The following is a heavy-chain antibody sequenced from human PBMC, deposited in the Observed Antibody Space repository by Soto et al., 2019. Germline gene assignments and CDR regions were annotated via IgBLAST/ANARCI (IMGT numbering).Heavy chain of an antibody. V-gene: IGHV5-51*01. J-gene: IGHJ5*02. D-gene: IGHD1-7*01. CDR2: IYPGDSDT. CDR3: ARVQLELPTGNNWFDP. Sequence: GESLKISCKGSGYSFTSYWIGWVRQMPGKGLEWMGIIYPGDSDTRYSPSFQGQVTISADKSISTAYLQWSSLKASDTAMYYCARVQLELPTGNNWFDPWGQGTLVTVSS. CDR1: GYSFTSYW.